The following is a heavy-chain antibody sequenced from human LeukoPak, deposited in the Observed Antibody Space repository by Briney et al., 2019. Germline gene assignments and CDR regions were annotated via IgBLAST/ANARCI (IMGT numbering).Heavy chain of an antibody. V-gene: IGHV4-59*02. CDR3: ARVGCSSANCPRRNAFDI. CDR1: GGSVTNYY. J-gene: IGHJ3*02. D-gene: IGHD2-2*01. Sequence: SETLSLICTVSGGSVTNYYWSWIRQPPGQGLDWIGYVYYSGSTNYNPSLKSRVTISVDTSKNQFSLNLTSVTAGDTAVYYCARVGCSSANCPRRNAFDIWGQGTMVTVSS. CDR2: VYYSGST.